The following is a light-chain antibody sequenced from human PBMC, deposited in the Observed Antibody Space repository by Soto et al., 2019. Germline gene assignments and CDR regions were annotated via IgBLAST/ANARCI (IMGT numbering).Light chain of an antibody. Sequence: EIVLTQSPGTLSLSPGERATLSCRASQSVSSYYLAWYQQKAGPAPRLLIYGTSSRATGIPDRFSGSGSGTDFTLTISRLEPEDFAVYYCQQYGSSPPYTFGQGTKLEIK. CDR1: QSVSSYY. CDR2: GTS. J-gene: IGKJ2*01. CDR3: QQYGSSPPYT. V-gene: IGKV3-20*01.